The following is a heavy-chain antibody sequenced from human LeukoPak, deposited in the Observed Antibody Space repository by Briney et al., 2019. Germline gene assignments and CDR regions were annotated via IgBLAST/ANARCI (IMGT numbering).Heavy chain of an antibody. CDR3: ARQNFDWLLPAHFDY. CDR1: GFTFSSYW. V-gene: IGHV3-7*01. D-gene: IGHD3-9*01. Sequence: PGGSLRLSCAASGFTFSSYWMSWVRQAPGKGLEWVANIKQDGSEKYYVDSVKGRFTISRDNAKNSLYLQMNSLRAEDTAVYYCARQNFDWLLPAHFDYWGQGTLVTVSS. CDR2: IKQDGSEK. J-gene: IGHJ4*02.